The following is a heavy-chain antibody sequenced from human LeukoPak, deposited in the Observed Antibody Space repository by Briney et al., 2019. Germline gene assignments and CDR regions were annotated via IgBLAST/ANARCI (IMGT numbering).Heavy chain of an antibody. CDR3: AKGGGITRPYFDY. CDR2: IRMTGGST. CDR1: GFTFSSYA. J-gene: IGHJ4*02. D-gene: IGHD3-16*01. V-gene: IGHV3-23*01. Sequence: GGSLRLSCAASGFTFSSYAMSWVRQAPGKGLEWVSTIRMTGGSTYYADSVKGRFTISRDNSKNTLHLQMNSLRAEDTAVYYCAKGGGITRPYFDYWGQGTVVTVSS.